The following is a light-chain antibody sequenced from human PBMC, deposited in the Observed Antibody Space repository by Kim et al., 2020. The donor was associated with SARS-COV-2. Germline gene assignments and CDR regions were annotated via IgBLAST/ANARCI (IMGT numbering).Light chain of an antibody. J-gene: IGKJ2*01. CDR3: QQTYRNPYT. CDR1: QSVSNY. Sequence: DIQMTQSPSSLSASLGARVTIACRADQSVSNYVSWIQQKPGKAPRLLIYAASKLQNGVPSRFSGSESGAEFTLTISSLQPEDFATYFCQQTYRNPYTFGRGTKLEIK. CDR2: AAS. V-gene: IGKV1-39*01.